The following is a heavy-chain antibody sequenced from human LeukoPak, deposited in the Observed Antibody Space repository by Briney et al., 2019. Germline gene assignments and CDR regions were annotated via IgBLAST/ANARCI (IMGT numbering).Heavy chain of an antibody. D-gene: IGHD5-24*01. J-gene: IGHJ3*02. Sequence: SVKVSCKASGGTFSSYAISWVRQAAGQGLEWMGRIIPIFGIAKYAQKFQGRVTITADKSTSTACMELSSLRSEDTAVYYCASDSDGYNLITSAFDIWGQGTMVTVSS. CDR3: ASDSDGYNLITSAFDI. V-gene: IGHV1-69*04. CDR1: GGTFSSYA. CDR2: IIPIFGIA.